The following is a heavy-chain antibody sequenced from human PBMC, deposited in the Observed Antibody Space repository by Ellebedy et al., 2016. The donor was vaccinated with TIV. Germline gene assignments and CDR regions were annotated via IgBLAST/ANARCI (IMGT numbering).Heavy chain of an antibody. Sequence: MPSETLSLTCTVSGGSISNYYWSWIRQPPGKGLEWIGYIYYSGSTNSNPSLGSRVTMSVDTSKNQVSLRLTSVTAADTAVYFCARKVDTATYYSYGLDVWGQGTTVTVSS. D-gene: IGHD5-18*01. CDR3: ARKVDTATYYSYGLDV. J-gene: IGHJ6*02. CDR1: GGSISNYY. V-gene: IGHV4-59*08. CDR2: IYYSGST.